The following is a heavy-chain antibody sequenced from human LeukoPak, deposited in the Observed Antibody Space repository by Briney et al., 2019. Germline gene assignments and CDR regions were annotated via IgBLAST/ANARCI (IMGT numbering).Heavy chain of an antibody. V-gene: IGHV3-23*01. Sequence: GGSLRLSCAASGFTFSSYAMSWVRQAPGKGLEWVSAISGSGGSTYYADSVKGRFTISRDNSKNTLYLQMNSLRAEDTAVYYCAKDSGDFRYCSGGSCNGPGYFDYWGQGTLVTVSS. CDR3: AKDSGDFRYCSGGSCNGPGYFDY. J-gene: IGHJ4*02. CDR1: GFTFSSYA. D-gene: IGHD2-15*01. CDR2: ISGSGGST.